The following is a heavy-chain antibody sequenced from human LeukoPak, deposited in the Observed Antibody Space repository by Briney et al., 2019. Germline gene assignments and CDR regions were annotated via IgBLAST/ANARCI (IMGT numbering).Heavy chain of an antibody. V-gene: IGHV3-74*01. J-gene: IGHJ4*02. CDR1: GFTFRTYW. Sequence: GGSLRLSCAVSGFTFRTYWMHWVRQVPGEGLVWVSRINEDGSITNYADSVKGRFSISRDNAKNTLYLQMNSLRAEDTAVYYCAKDHELDRLLFFFDYWGQGTLVTVSS. CDR2: INEDGSIT. CDR3: AKDHELDRLLFFFDY. D-gene: IGHD3-10*01.